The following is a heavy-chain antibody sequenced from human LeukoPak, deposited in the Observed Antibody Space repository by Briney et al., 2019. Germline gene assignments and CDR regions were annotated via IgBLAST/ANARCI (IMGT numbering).Heavy chain of an antibody. CDR1: GDSISSYY. Sequence: PSETLSLTCTVSGDSISSYYCSWIRQPPGKGLEWIGEINHSGSTNYNPSLKSRVTISVDTSKNQFSLKLSSVTAADTAVYYCARRRREGSGSPNFDYWGQGTLVTVSS. D-gene: IGHD3-10*01. CDR3: ARRRREGSGSPNFDY. J-gene: IGHJ4*02. V-gene: IGHV4-34*01. CDR2: INHSGST.